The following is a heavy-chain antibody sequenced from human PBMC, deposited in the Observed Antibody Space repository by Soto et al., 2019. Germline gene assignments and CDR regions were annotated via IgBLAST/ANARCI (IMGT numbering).Heavy chain of an antibody. V-gene: IGHV3-30*18. Sequence: GGSLRLSCAASGFSFDSYGIHWVRQPPGKGLGWVALISYEGSKKYYADSVKGRFTISRDNSKNTPYLQMNSLRAEDTAVYYCAKDYSKTLYSSFDYRAHGTPVTVSS. CDR2: ISYEGSKK. CDR3: AKDYSKTLYSSFDY. CDR1: GFSFDSYG. D-gene: IGHD2-15*01. J-gene: IGHJ4*01.